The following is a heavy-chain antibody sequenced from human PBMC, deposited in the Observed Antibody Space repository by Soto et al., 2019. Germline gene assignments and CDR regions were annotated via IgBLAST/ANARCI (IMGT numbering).Heavy chain of an antibody. V-gene: IGHV3-23*01. CDR1: GFAFRNFA. CDR2: ITGSGGST. Sequence: PGGSLRLSCAASGFAFRNFAMSWVRQAPGKGLEWVSGITGSGGSTYYSDSVKGRFTISRDNSKNTLSLQMNSLRAEDAAIYYCAKLRYYDISSYADSWGQGTLVTVSS. D-gene: IGHD3-22*01. CDR3: AKLRYYDISSYADS. J-gene: IGHJ4*02.